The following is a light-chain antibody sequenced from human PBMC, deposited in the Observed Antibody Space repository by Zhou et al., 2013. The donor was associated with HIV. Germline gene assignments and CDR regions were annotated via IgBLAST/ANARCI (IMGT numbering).Light chain of an antibody. V-gene: IGKV1-17*01. CDR2: AAS. Sequence: DIQMTQSPSSLSASVGDRVTITCRASQGIGNDLHWYQQKPGKAPKRLIYAASSLQSGVPSRFSGSGSGTEFTLTISSLQPEDFATYYCLQHNNYPLTFGEGPRWRSN. CDR1: QGIGND. CDR3: LQHNNYPLT. J-gene: IGKJ4*01.